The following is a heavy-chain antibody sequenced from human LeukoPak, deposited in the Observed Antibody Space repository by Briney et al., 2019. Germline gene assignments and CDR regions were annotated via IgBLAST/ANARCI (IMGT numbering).Heavy chain of an antibody. J-gene: IGHJ4*02. V-gene: IGHV4-59*01. CDR3: ARDIRPYAYDSSGYDPKFDY. Sequence: SETLSLTCTVSGGSISSYYWSWIRQPPGKGLEWIGYIYYSGSTNYNPSLKSRVTISVDTSKNQFSLKLSSVTAADTAVYYCARDIRPYAYDSSGYDPKFDYWGQGTLVTVSS. D-gene: IGHD3-22*01. CDR1: GGSISSYY. CDR2: IYYSGST.